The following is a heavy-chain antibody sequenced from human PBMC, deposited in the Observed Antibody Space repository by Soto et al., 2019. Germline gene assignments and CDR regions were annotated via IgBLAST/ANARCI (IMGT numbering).Heavy chain of an antibody. D-gene: IGHD3-10*01. Sequence: QITLKESGPTLVKPTQPLTLTCSFSGFSLSTSGAGVGWLRQPPGKALEWLALIYWDDDNRYSPSLKSRLTITRAISKNQVGITMTNIDPVYTATYYCAQRRSGFGELSFDYWGQGTMVTVSS. CDR1: GFSLSTSGAG. CDR2: IYWDDDN. J-gene: IGHJ4*02. CDR3: AQRRSGFGELSFDY. V-gene: IGHV2-5*02.